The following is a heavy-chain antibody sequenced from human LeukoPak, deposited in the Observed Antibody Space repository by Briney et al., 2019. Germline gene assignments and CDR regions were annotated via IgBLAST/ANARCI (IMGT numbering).Heavy chain of an antibody. Sequence: ASVKVSCKASGYTFKNYDINWVRQATGQGLEWMGWMNPNSGNTGFAQKFQDRVSMTRDTSINTAYMELTSLRFGDTAVYYCARATPGGLHGYSFDYSGQGTVVTVYS. CDR1: GYTFKNYD. J-gene: IGHJ4*02. CDR3: ARATPGGLHGYSFDY. CDR2: MNPNSGNT. V-gene: IGHV1-8*02. D-gene: IGHD5-24*01.